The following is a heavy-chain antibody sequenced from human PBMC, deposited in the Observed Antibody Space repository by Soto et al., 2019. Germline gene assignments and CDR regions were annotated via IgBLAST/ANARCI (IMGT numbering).Heavy chain of an antibody. Sequence: GGSPRLSCAASGFTFSSYSMNWVRQAPGKGLEWVSYISSSSSTIYYADSVKGRFTISRDNAKNSLYLQMNSLRAEDTAVYYCARAWFGELFLNWFDPWGQGTLVTVSS. CDR3: ARAWFGELFLNWFDP. V-gene: IGHV3-48*01. CDR1: GFTFSSYS. CDR2: ISSSSSTI. D-gene: IGHD3-10*01. J-gene: IGHJ5*02.